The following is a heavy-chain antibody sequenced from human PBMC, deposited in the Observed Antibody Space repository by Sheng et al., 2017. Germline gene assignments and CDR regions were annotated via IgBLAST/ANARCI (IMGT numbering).Heavy chain of an antibody. CDR1: GYNFTIFG. CDR2: ISTYNGNT. V-gene: IGHV1-18*01. J-gene: IGHJ3*02. Sequence: QVQLVQSGAEVKRPGASVNVSCKASGYNFTIFGITWVRQAPGQGLEWLGWISTYNGNTNYAQKVQGRVTMTKDTSTTTAYMDLRGLTSDDTAVYYCAIGTMVPDHDAFDIWGQGTMVTV. D-gene: IGHD3-10*01. CDR3: AIGTMVPDHDAFDI.